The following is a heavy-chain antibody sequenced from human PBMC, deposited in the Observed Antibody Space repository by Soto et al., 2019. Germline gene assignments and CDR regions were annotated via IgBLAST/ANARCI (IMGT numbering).Heavy chain of an antibody. D-gene: IGHD2-2*02. CDR2: IYYSGST. V-gene: IGHV4-30-4*01. Sequence: SETLSLTCTVSGGSISSGDYYWSWIRQPPGKGLEWIGYIYYSGSTYYNPSLKSRVTISVDTSKNQFSLKLSSVTAADTAVYYCASLIVVVPAAILDYWGQGTLVTVSS. CDR1: GGSISSGDYY. J-gene: IGHJ4*02. CDR3: ASLIVVVPAAILDY.